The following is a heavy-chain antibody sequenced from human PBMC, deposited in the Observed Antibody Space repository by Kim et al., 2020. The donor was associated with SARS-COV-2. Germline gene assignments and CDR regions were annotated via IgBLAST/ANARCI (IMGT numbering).Heavy chain of an antibody. V-gene: IGHV4-39*01. CDR3: ARHQNHYYGMDV. J-gene: IGHJ6*02. Sequence: SETLSLTCTASGGSISTSAYYWGWIRQPPGKGPEWIGIIYYSGSNYYSPSLKSRVTISVDTSKNQFPLKLTSVTAADTAVYYCARHQNHYYGMDVWGQGTTVIVS. CDR1: GGSISTSAYY. CDR2: IYYSGSN.